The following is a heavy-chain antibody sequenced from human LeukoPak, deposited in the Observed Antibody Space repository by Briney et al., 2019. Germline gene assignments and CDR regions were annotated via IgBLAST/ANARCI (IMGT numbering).Heavy chain of an antibody. J-gene: IGHJ5*02. V-gene: IGHV3-53*01. CDR3: ARKPGELGA. Sequence: GGSLRLSCAASGFTVSNNYMSWLRRAAGKGLEWVSLIYSGGGTYYADAVKGRFTISRDNSKNTLYLQMNSLRAEDTAVYYCARKPGELGAWGQGTLVTVSS. CDR2: IYSGGGT. CDR1: GFTVSNNY. D-gene: IGHD2-21*01.